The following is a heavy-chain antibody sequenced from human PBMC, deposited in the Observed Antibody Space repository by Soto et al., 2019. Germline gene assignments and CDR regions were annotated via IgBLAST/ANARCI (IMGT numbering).Heavy chain of an antibody. CDR2: IYYSGST. D-gene: IGHD2-15*01. V-gene: IGHV4-39*01. J-gene: IGHJ4*02. CDR1: GGSISSSSYY. Sequence: SETLSLTCTVSGGSISSSSYYWGWIRQPPGKGLEWIGSIYYSGSTYYNPSLKSRVTISVDTSKNQFSLKLSSVTAADTAVYYCARRTLVCSGGSCYAYYFDYWGQGTLVTVSS. CDR3: ARRTLVCSGGSCYAYYFDY.